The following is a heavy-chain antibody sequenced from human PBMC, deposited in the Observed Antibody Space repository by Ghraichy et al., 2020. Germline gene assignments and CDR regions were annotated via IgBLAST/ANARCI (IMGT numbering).Heavy chain of an antibody. CDR2: ISPYSGGT. V-gene: IGHV1-2*06. D-gene: IGHD6-13*01. J-gene: IGHJ4*02. CDR3: ARGQQQLGLDY. Sequence: ASVKCSCKASGYTFTDYYIHWVRQAPGQGLEWMGRISPYSGGTNFAQKFQGRVTMTRDTSNSTAYMELSRLRSDDTAVYYCARGQQQLGLDYWGQGTLVTVSS. CDR1: GYTFTDYY.